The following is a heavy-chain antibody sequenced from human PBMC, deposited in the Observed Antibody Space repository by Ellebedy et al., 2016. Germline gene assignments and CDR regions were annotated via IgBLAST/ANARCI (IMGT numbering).Heavy chain of an antibody. CDR2: ISSSSSTI. J-gene: IGHJ6*02. CDR3: AREKVYAGVVGYYYYGMDV. CDR1: GFTFSSYS. Sequence: GESLKISXAASGFTFSSYSMNWVRQAPGKGLEWVSYISSSSSTIYYADSVKGRFTISRDNAKNSLYLQMNSLRAEDTAVYYCAREKVYAGVVGYYYYGMDVWGQGTTVTVSS. D-gene: IGHD5/OR15-5a*01. V-gene: IGHV3-48*01.